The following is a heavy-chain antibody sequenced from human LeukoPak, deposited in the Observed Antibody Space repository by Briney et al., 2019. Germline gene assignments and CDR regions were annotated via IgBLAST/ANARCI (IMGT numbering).Heavy chain of an antibody. Sequence: PSETLSLTCTVSGGSISSYYWSWIRQPPGKGLEWIGYIYYSGSTNYNPSLKSRVTISVDTSKNQFSLKLSSVTAADTAVYYCARAPDYGGYAIDYWGQGTLVTVSS. J-gene: IGHJ4*02. CDR3: ARAPDYGGYAIDY. CDR1: GGSISSYY. D-gene: IGHD5-12*01. CDR2: IYYSGST. V-gene: IGHV4-59*01.